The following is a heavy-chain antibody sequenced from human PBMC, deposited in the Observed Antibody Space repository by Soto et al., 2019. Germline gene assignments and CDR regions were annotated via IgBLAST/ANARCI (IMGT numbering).Heavy chain of an antibody. CDR3: VKDESINWYSGHFRH. CDR1: GFTFDDYA. CDR2: INWNSGSI. V-gene: IGHV3-9*01. Sequence: GGSLRLSCAASGFTFDDYAMHWVRQVPGKGLEWVSGINWNSGSIGYGDSVKGRFAISRDNAKSSLHLQMNSLSAEDTAFYYCVKDESINWYSGHFRHWGQGTLVTVSS. J-gene: IGHJ1*01. D-gene: IGHD6-13*01.